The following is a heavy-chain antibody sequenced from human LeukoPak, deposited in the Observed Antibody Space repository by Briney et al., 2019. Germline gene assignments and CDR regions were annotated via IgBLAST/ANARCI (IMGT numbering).Heavy chain of an antibody. CDR1: GYTFTGYY. CDR2: INPNSGGT. CDR3: ARDSIVVVQAAKYGMYV. D-gene: IGHD2-2*01. Sequence: ASVKVSCKVSGYTFTGYYMHSVRQAPGQGVVWMGWINPNSGGTNYARRFQGRVTMTRDTSISTAYMELSRLRSDDTAVYYCARDSIVVVQAAKYGMYVCGQRTTGTVSS. V-gene: IGHV1-2*02. J-gene: IGHJ6*02.